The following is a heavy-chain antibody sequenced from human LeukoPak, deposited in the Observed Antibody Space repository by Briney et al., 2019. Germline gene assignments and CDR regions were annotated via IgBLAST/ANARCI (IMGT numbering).Heavy chain of an antibody. D-gene: IGHD3-10*01. V-gene: IGHV1-2*02. CDR2: INPNSGGT. Sequence: GASVKVSCKASGYTFTGYYMHWVRQAPGQGLEWMGWINPNSGGTNYAQKFQGRVTMTRDTSISTAYMELSRLRSDDTAVYYCARSGYYGSGSYYRGDYWGQGTLVTVSS. CDR1: GYTFTGYY. J-gene: IGHJ4*02. CDR3: ARSGYYGSGSYYRGDY.